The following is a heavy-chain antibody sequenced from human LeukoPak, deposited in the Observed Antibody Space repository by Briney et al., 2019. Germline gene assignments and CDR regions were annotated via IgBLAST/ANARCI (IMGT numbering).Heavy chain of an antibody. V-gene: IGHV1-69-2*01. Sequence: GASVKVSCKVSGYTFTDYYMHWVQQAPGKGLEWMGLVDPEDGETIYAEKFQGRVTITEDTSTDTAYMELSSLRSEDTAVYYCATRSVAVAGKISYYYYYYMDVWGKGTTVTVSS. CDR2: VDPEDGET. CDR1: GYTFTDYY. D-gene: IGHD6-19*01. CDR3: ATRSVAVAGKISYYYYYYMDV. J-gene: IGHJ6*03.